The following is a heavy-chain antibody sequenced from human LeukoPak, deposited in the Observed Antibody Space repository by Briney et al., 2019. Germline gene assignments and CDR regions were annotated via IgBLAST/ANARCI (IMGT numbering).Heavy chain of an antibody. CDR3: ARGLDQYYDILTGYSFDY. CDR1: GGSFSGYY. V-gene: IGHV4-34*01. D-gene: IGHD3-9*01. J-gene: IGHJ4*02. Sequence: SETLSLTCAVYGGSFSGYYWSWIRQPPGKGLEWIGEINHSGSTNYNPSLKSRVTISVDTSKNQFSLKLSSVTAADTAVYYCARGLDQYYDILTGYSFDYWGQGTLVTVSS. CDR2: INHSGST.